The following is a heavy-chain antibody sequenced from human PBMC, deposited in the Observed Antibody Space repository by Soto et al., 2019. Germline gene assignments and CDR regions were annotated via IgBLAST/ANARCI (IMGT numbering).Heavy chain of an antibody. V-gene: IGHV1-69*02. Sequence: QVQLVQSGAAVKKPGSSVKVSCKASGGTFSSYTISWVRQAPGQGLEWMGRIIPILGIANYAQKFQGRVTITADKSTSTAYMELSSLRSEDTAVYYCATRPYCSGGSCYTPWGQGTLVTVSS. CDR2: IIPILGIA. J-gene: IGHJ5*02. CDR3: ATRPYCSGGSCYTP. D-gene: IGHD2-15*01. CDR1: GGTFSSYT.